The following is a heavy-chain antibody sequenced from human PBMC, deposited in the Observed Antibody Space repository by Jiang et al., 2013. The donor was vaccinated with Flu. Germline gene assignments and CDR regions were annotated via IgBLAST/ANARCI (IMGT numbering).Heavy chain of an antibody. CDR3: ARSPPWFYHSGGYYRENFNFDY. Sequence: GAEVKKPGASVKVSCKASGYPFTGHYIHWVRQAPGQGLEWMGSINPNSGGTNYAQKFQAWVTMTSDTSISTAYMELTRLRSDDTAVYYCARSPPWFYHSGGYYRENFNFDYWGQGTLVTVSS. CDR2: INPNSGGT. CDR1: GYPFTGHY. V-gene: IGHV1-2*04. D-gene: IGHD3-22*01. J-gene: IGHJ4*02.